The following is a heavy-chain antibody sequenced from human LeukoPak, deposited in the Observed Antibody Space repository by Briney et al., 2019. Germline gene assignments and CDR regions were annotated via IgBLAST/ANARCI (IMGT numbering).Heavy chain of an antibody. CDR1: GFTFSSYS. CDR3: ARDGAQGAYCGGDCYSFDY. J-gene: IGHJ4*02. Sequence: KAGGSLRLSCAASGFTFSSYSMNWVRQAPGKGLEWVSSISGSSSYIYYADSVKGRFTISRDNSKNTLYLQMNNLRAEDTAVYYCARDGAQGAYCGGDCYSFDYWGQGILVTVSS. V-gene: IGHV3-21*01. CDR2: ISGSSSYI. D-gene: IGHD2-21*02.